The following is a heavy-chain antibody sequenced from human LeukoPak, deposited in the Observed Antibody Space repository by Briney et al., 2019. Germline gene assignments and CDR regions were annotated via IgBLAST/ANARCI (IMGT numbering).Heavy chain of an antibody. CDR2: IYYSGST. CDR1: GGSISSSSYH. V-gene: IGHV4-39*01. D-gene: IGHD3-3*01. CDR3: ARHTIFGVVTANY. Sequence: SETLSLTCTVSGGSISSSSYHWGWIRQPPGKGLEWIGSIYYSGSTYYNPSLKSRVTISVDTSKNQFSLKLSSVTAADTAVYYCARHTIFGVVTANYWGQGTLVTVSS. J-gene: IGHJ4*02.